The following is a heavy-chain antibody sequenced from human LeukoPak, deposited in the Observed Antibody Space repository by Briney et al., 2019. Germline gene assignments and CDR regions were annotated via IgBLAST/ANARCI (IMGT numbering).Heavy chain of an antibody. D-gene: IGHD2-21*02. Sequence: PGRSLRLSCAASGFTFSSYAMHWVRQVPGKGLEWVAVISYDGSNKYYADSVKGRFTISRDNSKNTLYLQMNSLRAEDTAVYYCAREGIVVTAILGAFDIWGQGTMVTVSS. V-gene: IGHV3-30-3*01. J-gene: IGHJ3*02. CDR1: GFTFSSYA. CDR3: AREGIVVTAILGAFDI. CDR2: ISYDGSNK.